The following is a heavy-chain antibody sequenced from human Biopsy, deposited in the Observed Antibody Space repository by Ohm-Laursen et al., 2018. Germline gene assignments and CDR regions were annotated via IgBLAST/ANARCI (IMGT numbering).Heavy chain of an antibody. Sequence: GSSVKVSCKVSGYTLTELSMHWVRQAPGRGLEWMGWISPKSGDTNYAHKFQGNITMTRDTSKSTVYMELSSLRSADTAVYFCARNTGWCGVLYYFDYWGQGTLVTVSS. V-gene: IGHV1-2*02. D-gene: IGHD6-19*01. J-gene: IGHJ4*02. CDR1: GYTLTELS. CDR3: ARNTGWCGVLYYFDY. CDR2: ISPKSGDT.